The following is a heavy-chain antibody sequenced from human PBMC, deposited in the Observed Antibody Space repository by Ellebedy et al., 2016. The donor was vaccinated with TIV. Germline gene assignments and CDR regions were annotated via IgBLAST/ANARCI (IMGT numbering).Heavy chain of an antibody. CDR3: ARGGTAAGRKPYNWFDP. V-gene: IGHV4-59*12. CDR1: GGSISSYY. Sequence: MPSETLSLTCTVSGGSISSYYWSWIRQPPGKGLEWIGYIYYSGSTNYNPSLKSRVTISVDTSKNQFSLKLSSVTAADTAVYYCARGGTAAGRKPYNWFDPWGQGTLVTVSS. J-gene: IGHJ5*02. D-gene: IGHD6-13*01. CDR2: IYYSGST.